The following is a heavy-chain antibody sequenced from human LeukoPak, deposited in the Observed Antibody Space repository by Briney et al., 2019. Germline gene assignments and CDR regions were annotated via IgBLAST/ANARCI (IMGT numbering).Heavy chain of an antibody. CDR3: ARNYYDSSGSTFDY. D-gene: IGHD3-22*01. V-gene: IGHV1-18*01. CDR1: GYTFTSYG. Sequence: GASVKVSCKASGYTFTSYGISWVRRAPGQGLEWMGWISAYNGNTNYAQKLQGRVTMTTDTSTSTAYMELRSLRSDDTAVYYCARNYYDSSGSTFDYWGQGTLVTVSS. J-gene: IGHJ4*02. CDR2: ISAYNGNT.